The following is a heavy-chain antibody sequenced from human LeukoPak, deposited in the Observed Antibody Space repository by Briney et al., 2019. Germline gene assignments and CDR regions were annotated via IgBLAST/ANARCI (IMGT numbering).Heavy chain of an antibody. V-gene: IGHV4-34*01. J-gene: IGHJ4*02. CDR1: GGSFSGYY. D-gene: IGHD6-19*01. CDR3: ARGCSSGLRTGGELRYYFDY. Sequence: SETLSLTCAVYGGSFSGYYWSWIRQPPGKGLEWIGEIKHSGSTNYNPSLKSRVTISVDTSKNQFSLKLSSVTAADTAVYYCARGCSSGLRTGGELRYYFDYWGQGTLVTVSS. CDR2: IKHSGST.